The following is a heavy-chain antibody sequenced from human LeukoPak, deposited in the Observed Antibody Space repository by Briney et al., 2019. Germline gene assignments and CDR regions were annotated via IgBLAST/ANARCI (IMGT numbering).Heavy chain of an antibody. J-gene: IGHJ4*02. CDR2: ISWNSGSI. CDR3: ARVDRFGESTHYFDD. Sequence: GGSLGLSCAASGFTFDDYAMHWVRQAPGKGLEWVSGISWNSGSIGYVDSVKGRFTISRDNAKNSLYLQMNSLRAEDTAVYYCARVDRFGESTHYFDDWGQGTLVTVSS. CDR1: GFTFDDYA. V-gene: IGHV3-9*01. D-gene: IGHD3-10*01.